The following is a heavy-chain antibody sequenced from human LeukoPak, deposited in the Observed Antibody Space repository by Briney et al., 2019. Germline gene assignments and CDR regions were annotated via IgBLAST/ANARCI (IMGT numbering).Heavy chain of an antibody. D-gene: IGHD3-10*01. V-gene: IGHV4-59*01. J-gene: IGHJ4*02. CDR3: ARAVGGDGSGSL. Sequence: SGTLSLTCTVSGGSISNKYWSWIRQPPGKGLEWIGYIYYRVTSDYNPSLKSRVTMSVDMSTRQISLKLSSVTAANTAVYYCARAVGGDGSGSLWGPGTLVTVSS. CDR2: IYYRVTS. CDR1: GGSISNKY.